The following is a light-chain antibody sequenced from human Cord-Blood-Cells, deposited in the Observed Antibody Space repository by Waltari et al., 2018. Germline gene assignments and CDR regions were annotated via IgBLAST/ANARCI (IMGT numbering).Light chain of an antibody. CDR2: AAS. J-gene: IGKJ1*01. CDR1: QSISSY. V-gene: IGKV1-39*01. Sequence: DMQMTQSPSSLSASVGDRVSITCRASQSISSYLNWDQQKPGKAPKLLIYAASILQSGVPYRFSGNGSETDFTRTSISLQPEDFATYYCKQSYSTPWTFGQGTKVEIK. CDR3: KQSYSTPWT.